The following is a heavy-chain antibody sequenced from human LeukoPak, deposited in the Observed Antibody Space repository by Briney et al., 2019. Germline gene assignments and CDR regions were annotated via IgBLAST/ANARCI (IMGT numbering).Heavy chain of an antibody. D-gene: IGHD4-11*01. Sequence: GGSLRLSCAASGFTFSSNYMSWVRQAPGKGLEWVSVIYSGGSTYYADFVKGRFTISRDNSKNTLYLQMNSLRAEDTAVYYCARERDYKGSVDYWGQGTLVTVSS. CDR1: GFTFSSNY. CDR2: IYSGGST. J-gene: IGHJ4*02. V-gene: IGHV3-66*02. CDR3: ARERDYKGSVDY.